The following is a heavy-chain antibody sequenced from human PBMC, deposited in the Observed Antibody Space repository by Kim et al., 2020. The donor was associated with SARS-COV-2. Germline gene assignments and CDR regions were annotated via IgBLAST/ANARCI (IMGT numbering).Heavy chain of an antibody. CDR2: IYHSGST. CDR1: GYSISSGYY. Sequence: SETLSLTCTVSGYSISSGYYWGWIRQPPGKGLEWIGSIYHSGSTYYNPSLKSRVTISVDTSKNQFSLKLSSVTAADTAVYYCARVGIAEAFDIWGQGTMVTVSS. J-gene: IGHJ3*02. V-gene: IGHV4-38-2*02. CDR3: ARVGIAEAFDI. D-gene: IGHD6-13*01.